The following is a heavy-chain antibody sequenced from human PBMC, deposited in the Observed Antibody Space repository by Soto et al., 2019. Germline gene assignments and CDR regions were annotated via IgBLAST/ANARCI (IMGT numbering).Heavy chain of an antibody. D-gene: IGHD5-12*01. CDR1: GYSFTSYW. CDR2: IDPSDSYT. J-gene: IGHJ4*02. CDR3: ARRDKWHEFEY. V-gene: IGHV5-10-1*01. Sequence: PGESLKISCKGSGYSFTSYWISCVRQMPGKGLEWMGRIDPSDSYTNYSPSFQGHVTISADRSTSTAYLHWGSLTASDTAMYFCARRDKWHEFEYWGQGSMVTVSS.